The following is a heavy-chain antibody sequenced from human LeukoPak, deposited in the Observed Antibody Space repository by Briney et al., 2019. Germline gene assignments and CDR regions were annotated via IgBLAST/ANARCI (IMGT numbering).Heavy chain of an antibody. CDR1: AGSVSTIDYY. Sequence: SETLSLTCIVSAGSVSTIDYYWAWIRLPPGKGLEWIGSLSYTGGPFYNASLKGRATISVDHSKNQFFLSLTSVTAAGSAVYYCARARGYKYGIFDIWGQATMVIVSS. V-gene: IGHV4-39*07. J-gene: IGHJ3*02. CDR3: ARARGYKYGIFDI. CDR2: LSYTGGP. D-gene: IGHD5-18*01.